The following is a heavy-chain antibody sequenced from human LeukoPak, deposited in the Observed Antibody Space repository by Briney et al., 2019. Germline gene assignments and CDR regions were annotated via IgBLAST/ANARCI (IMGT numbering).Heavy chain of an antibody. V-gene: IGHV3-23*01. CDR2: ITTSGGTT. CDR1: GFTFSTYV. D-gene: IGHD4-11*01. CDR3: LGKDINYRDY. Sequence: PGGSLRLSCAASGFTFSTYVMAWVRQPPGRGLEWVSGITTSGGTTYYADSVKGRFTTSRDNSKNTLSLQMNGLRAEDTAVYYCLGKDINYRDYWGQGTLVTVSS. J-gene: IGHJ4*02.